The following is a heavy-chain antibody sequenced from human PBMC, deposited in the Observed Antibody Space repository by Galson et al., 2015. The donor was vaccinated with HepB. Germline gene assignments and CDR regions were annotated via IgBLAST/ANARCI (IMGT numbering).Heavy chain of an antibody. Sequence: SLRLSCAASGFTFSSYAMSWVRQAPGKGLEWVAVISYDGSNKYYADSVKGRFTISRDNSKNTLYLQMNSLRAEDTAVYYCARGNGPRGYYYGMDVWGQGTTVTVSS. V-gene: IGHV3-30-3*01. J-gene: IGHJ6*02. CDR1: GFTFSSYA. CDR2: ISYDGSNK. CDR3: ARGNGPRGYYYGMDV. D-gene: IGHD1-1*01.